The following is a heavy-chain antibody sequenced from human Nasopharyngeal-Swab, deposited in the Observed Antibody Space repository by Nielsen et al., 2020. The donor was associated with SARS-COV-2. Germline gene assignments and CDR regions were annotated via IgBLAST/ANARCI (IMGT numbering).Heavy chain of an antibody. Sequence: SETLSLTCAVSGAPFIGYQWNWIRQPPGKGLEWIGEVDHSGNTNYNPSLKSRAIISADTSRSQFSLKLTSVTAADTAVYYCARRNWGLRYWGQGTLVTVSS. CDR3: ARRNWGLRY. CDR1: GAPFIGYQ. V-gene: IGHV4-34*01. D-gene: IGHD3-16*01. CDR2: VDHSGNT. J-gene: IGHJ4*02.